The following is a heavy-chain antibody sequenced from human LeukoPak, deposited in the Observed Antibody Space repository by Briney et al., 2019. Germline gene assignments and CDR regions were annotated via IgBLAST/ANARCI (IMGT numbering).Heavy chain of an antibody. CDR1: GGTFSSYA. CDR2: IIPIFGTA. D-gene: IGHD6-13*01. Sequence: SVKVSCKASGGTFSSYAISWVRQAPGQGLEWMGGIIPIFGTANYAQKFQGRVTITTDESTSTAYMELSSLRSEDTAVYYCARDPNSSSWYGAFDYWGQGTLVTVSS. J-gene: IGHJ4*02. V-gene: IGHV1-69*05. CDR3: ARDPNSSSWYGAFDY.